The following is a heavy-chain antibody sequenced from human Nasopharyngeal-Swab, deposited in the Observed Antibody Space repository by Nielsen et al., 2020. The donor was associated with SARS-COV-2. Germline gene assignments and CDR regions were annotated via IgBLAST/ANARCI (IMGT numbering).Heavy chain of an antibody. CDR2: LNSAGTAT. CDR3: VKGSASLDF. CDR1: GFMFSSSG. Sequence: GGSLRLSCAVSGFMFSSSGMSWVRQAPGKGLEWVSGLNSAGTATYYADSVRGRFTISRDKSQNTLYLQMSSLRAEDTAVYYCVKGSASLDFWGQGTLVTVSS. J-gene: IGHJ4*02. V-gene: IGHV3-23*01.